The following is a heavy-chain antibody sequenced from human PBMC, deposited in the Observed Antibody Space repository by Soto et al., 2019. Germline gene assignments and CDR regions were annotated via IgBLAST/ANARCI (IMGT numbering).Heavy chain of an antibody. D-gene: IGHD2-8*01. CDR3: AREEMVGSGDASHI. Sequence: SPTLSITYALSGDSVSSNSAAWNWIRQSPSRGLEWLGRTYYRSKWYNDYAVSVKSRITINPDTSKNQFSLQLNSVTPEDTAVYYCAREEMVGSGDASHIWGQGTMVTLSS. CDR2: TYYRSKWYN. V-gene: IGHV6-1*01. J-gene: IGHJ3*02. CDR1: GDSVSSNSAA.